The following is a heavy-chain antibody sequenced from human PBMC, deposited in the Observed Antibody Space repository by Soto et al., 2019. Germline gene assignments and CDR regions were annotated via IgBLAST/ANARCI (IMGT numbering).Heavy chain of an antibody. Sequence: QITLKESGPTLVKPTQTLTLTCTFSGFSLSTSGVGVGWIRQPPGKALEWLALIYWDDDKRYSPSLKSRLTITKDTSKNQVVLTMTNMDPVDTATYYCAHFSGEQWLGPPFDYWGQGTLVTVSS. CDR2: IYWDDDK. CDR3: AHFSGEQWLGPPFDY. CDR1: GFSLSTSGVG. D-gene: IGHD6-19*01. V-gene: IGHV2-5*02. J-gene: IGHJ4*02.